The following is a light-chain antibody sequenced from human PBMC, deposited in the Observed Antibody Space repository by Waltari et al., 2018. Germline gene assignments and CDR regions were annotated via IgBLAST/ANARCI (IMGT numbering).Light chain of an antibody. CDR3: LVWHSTTDHHGV. V-gene: IGLV3-21*04. Sequence: SYVVTQSPSVSVAPGETARITCGGDNIGSNRVHWYQQRPGKAPVLVITYDSDRPSGIPERFSGSNSGNTATLTISWVEADDEADYYCLVWHSTTDHHGVFGGGTKLTVL. CDR1: NIGSNR. J-gene: IGLJ2*01. CDR2: YDS.